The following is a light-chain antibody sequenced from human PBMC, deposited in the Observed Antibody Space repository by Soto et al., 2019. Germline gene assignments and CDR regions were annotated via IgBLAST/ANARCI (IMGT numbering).Light chain of an antibody. CDR1: QSVSSY. J-gene: IGKJ4*01. V-gene: IGKV3-11*01. CDR2: DAS. Sequence: EIVMTQSPATLSLSPGEGATLSCRASQSVSSYLAWYQQKPGQAPRLLIYDASNRATGIPARFSGSGSGTDFTLTISSLQAEDFAVYCCQQRSSWPLTFGGGTKVDIK. CDR3: QQRSSWPLT.